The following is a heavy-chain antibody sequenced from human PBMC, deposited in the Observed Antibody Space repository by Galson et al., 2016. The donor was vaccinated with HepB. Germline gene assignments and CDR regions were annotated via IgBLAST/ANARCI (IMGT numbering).Heavy chain of an antibody. D-gene: IGHD6-13*01. CDR3: ARAGSSWYFDY. J-gene: IGHJ4*02. CDR2: ISGSGDRR. V-gene: IGHV3-23*01. CDR1: GFTFSRYA. Sequence: SLRLSCAASGFTFSRYAMSWVRQAPGKGLEWVSVISGSGDRRYYADSVKGRFIISRDNSKNTVYLQMNSLRVEDTAVYYCARAGSSWYFDYWGQGTLVTVSS.